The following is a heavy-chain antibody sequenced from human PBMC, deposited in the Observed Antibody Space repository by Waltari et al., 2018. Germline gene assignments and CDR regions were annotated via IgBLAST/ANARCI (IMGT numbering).Heavy chain of an antibody. CDR3: ARDQDCSSTSCQNIGY. V-gene: IGHV1-2*06. D-gene: IGHD2-2*01. J-gene: IGHJ4*02. Sequence: QVQLVQSGAEVKKPGASVKVSCKASGYTFTGYYMHCVRQTPGQGLEWMGRINPNSGGTNYAQKFQGRVTMTRDTSISTAYMELSRLRSDDTAVYYCARDQDCSSTSCQNIGYWGQGTLVTVSS. CDR1: GYTFTGYY. CDR2: INPNSGGT.